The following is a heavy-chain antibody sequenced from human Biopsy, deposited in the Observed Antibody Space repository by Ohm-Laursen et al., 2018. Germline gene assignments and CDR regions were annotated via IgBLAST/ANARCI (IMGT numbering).Heavy chain of an antibody. V-gene: IGHV1-8*01. CDR3: GRAVRNQLLTDP. CDR2: LNPVSGNS. CDR1: GYTFTSYD. Sequence: ASVKVSCKASGYTFTSYDITWVRQASGQGPEWIGWLNPVSGNSNFGQKFRGRVTVTSDTSISAAYMELSGLTSDDTATYYCGRAVRNQLLTDPWGQGTLVTVTS. J-gene: IGHJ5*02. D-gene: IGHD1-7*01.